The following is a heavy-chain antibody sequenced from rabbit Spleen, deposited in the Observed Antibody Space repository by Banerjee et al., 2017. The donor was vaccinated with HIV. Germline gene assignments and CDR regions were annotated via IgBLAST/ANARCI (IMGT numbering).Heavy chain of an antibody. J-gene: IGHJ4*01. Sequence: QEQLVESGGDLVKPGTSLTLTCTASGFSFSSSYYMCWVRQAPGKGLECIACIYGGSSASTSYANWAKGRFTISSHNAQNTLYLQLNSLTAADTATYFCVRDQAGDADYGPYYLNLWGPGTLVTVS. CDR3: VRDQAGDADYGPYYLNL. D-gene: IGHD2-1*01. V-gene: IGHV1S45*01. CDR2: IYGGSSAST. CDR1: GFSFSSSYY.